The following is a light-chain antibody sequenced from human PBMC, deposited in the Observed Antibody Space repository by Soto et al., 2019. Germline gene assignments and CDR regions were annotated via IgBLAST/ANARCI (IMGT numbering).Light chain of an antibody. CDR1: NIGSYS. J-gene: IGLJ1*01. Sequence: SYELTQPPSLSVAPGQTARITCGGNNIGSYSVHWYQQRPGQAPGLVVFDDSDRPSGIPARFSGSNSGNTATLTISRVEAGDEAAYDCQVWHSTNDPNSVFGTGTKLTVL. V-gene: IGLV3-21*02. CDR2: DDS. CDR3: QVWHSTNDPNSV.